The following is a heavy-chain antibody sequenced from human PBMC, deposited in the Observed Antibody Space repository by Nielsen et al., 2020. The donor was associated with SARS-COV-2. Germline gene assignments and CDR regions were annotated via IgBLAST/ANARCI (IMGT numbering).Heavy chain of an antibody. D-gene: IGHD6-13*01. Sequence: GESLKISCAASGFTFSTYNMNWVRQAPGKGLEWVSSIRSSSSYIYYADSVKGRFTISRDNAKNSLHLQMNSLRAEDTAVYYCAREGGSSWSDAFDIWGQGTMVTVSS. CDR1: GFTFSTYN. CDR3: AREGGSSWSDAFDI. CDR2: IRSSSSYI. V-gene: IGHV3-21*06. J-gene: IGHJ3*02.